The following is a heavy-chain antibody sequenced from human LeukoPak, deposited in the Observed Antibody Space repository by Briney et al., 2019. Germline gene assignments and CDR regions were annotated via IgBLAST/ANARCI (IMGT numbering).Heavy chain of an antibody. CDR2: ISYDGSNK. D-gene: IGHD3-22*01. CDR3: ARGSGYRVLDY. Sequence: GGSLRLSCAASGFTFSSYAMHWVRQAPGKGLEWVAVISYDGSNKYYADSVKGRFTISRDNSKNTLYLQMNSQRAEDTAVYYCARGSGYRVLDYWGQGTLVTVSS. CDR1: GFTFSSYA. J-gene: IGHJ4*02. V-gene: IGHV3-30-3*01.